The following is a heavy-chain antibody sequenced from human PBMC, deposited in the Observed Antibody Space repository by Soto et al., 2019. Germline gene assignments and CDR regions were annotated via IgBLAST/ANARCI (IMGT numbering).Heavy chain of an antibody. V-gene: IGHV3-30-3*01. J-gene: IGHJ4*02. D-gene: IGHD5-12*01. CDR3: ARDMDVYSGYDKTFDY. CDR2: ISYDGSNK. Sequence: GGSLRLSCAASGFTFSSYAMHWVRQAPGKGLEWVAVISYDGSNKYYADSVKGRFTISRDNSKNTLYLQMNSLRAEDTAVYYCARDMDVYSGYDKTFDYWGQGTLVTVSS. CDR1: GFTFSSYA.